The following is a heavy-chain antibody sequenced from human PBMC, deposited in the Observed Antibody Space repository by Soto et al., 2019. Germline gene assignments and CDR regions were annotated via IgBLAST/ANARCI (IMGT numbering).Heavy chain of an antibody. Sequence: SETLSLTCTVSGGSISSGDYYWSWIRQPPGKGLEWIGYIYYSGSTYYNPSLKSRVTISVDTSKNQFSLKLSSVTAADTAVYYCARTSYCGGDCYSPPDYYYYGMDVWGQGTTVTVSS. CDR2: IYYSGST. CDR1: GGSISSGDYY. CDR3: ARTSYCGGDCYSPPDYYYYGMDV. D-gene: IGHD2-21*02. V-gene: IGHV4-30-4*01. J-gene: IGHJ6*02.